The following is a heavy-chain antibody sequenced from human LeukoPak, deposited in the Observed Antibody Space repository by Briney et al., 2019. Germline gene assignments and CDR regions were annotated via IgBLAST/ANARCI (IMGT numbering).Heavy chain of an antibody. D-gene: IGHD3-16*02. V-gene: IGHV3-7*03. CDR1: GFTFSHYY. J-gene: IGHJ4*02. CDR2: IKQDGSEQ. CDR3: TRVGGMITFGGVIVIRGPERVFDY. Sequence: GGSLRLSCAASGFTFSHYYMSWVRQAPGKGLEWVANIKQDGSEQFYPDSVKGRFTISRDNAKNSLYLQMNSLKTEDTAVYYCTRVGGMITFGGVIVIRGPERVFDYWGQGTLVTVSS.